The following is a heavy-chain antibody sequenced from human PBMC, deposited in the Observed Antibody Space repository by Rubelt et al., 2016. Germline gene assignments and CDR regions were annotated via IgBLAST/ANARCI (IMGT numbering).Heavy chain of an antibody. CDR2: IKQDETER. CDR1: GFTFNAYW. V-gene: IGHV3-7*04. CDR3: ARGPFTVINL. J-gene: IGHJ5*02. Sequence: VQLVESGGGLVQPRGSLRLACAASGFTFNAYWMSWVRQAPGKGLEWVANIKQDETERYYVDSVKGRFTISRDNAKNSLFLQMSGLRAEDTAVYYCARGPFTVINLWGQGTLVTVSS. D-gene: IGHD2-21*01.